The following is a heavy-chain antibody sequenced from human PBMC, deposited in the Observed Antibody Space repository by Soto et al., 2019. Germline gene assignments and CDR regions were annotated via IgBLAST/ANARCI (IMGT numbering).Heavy chain of an antibody. CDR2: IIPIFGTA. V-gene: IGHV1-69*13. J-gene: IGHJ6*01. Sequence: SVKVSCKASGGTFSSYAISWVRQAPLQVLEWMVGIIPIFGTANYAQKFQGRVTITADESTRTAYMELSSLRSEDTAVYYCARVQYIGILYAGNYYYYRMAVWAQGTTVTVSS. D-gene: IGHD3-16*01. CDR1: GGTFSSYA. CDR3: ARVQYIGILYAGNYYYYRMAV.